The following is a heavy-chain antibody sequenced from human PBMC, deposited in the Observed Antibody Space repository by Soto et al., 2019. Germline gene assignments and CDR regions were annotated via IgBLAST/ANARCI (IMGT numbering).Heavy chain of an antibody. Sequence: QVQLVQSGAEVKSAGSSVKVSCKASGDTFNFYSINWVRQAPGLGLEWVGRVNPILSMSNYAQRFQGRVTKTAEKSTGTAYMELRSLRSEDTPINYCAINYGSGSRPFASRGQGALVTVSS. CDR3: AINYGSGSRPFAS. V-gene: IGHV1-69*02. CDR1: GDTFNFYS. CDR2: VNPILSMS. D-gene: IGHD3-10*01. J-gene: IGHJ5*01.